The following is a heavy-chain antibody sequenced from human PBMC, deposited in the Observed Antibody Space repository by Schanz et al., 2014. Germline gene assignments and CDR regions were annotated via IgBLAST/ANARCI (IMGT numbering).Heavy chain of an antibody. CDR1: GFTFTTYA. V-gene: IGHV3-48*01. D-gene: IGHD5-18*01. CDR2: ICSRRTV. J-gene: IGHJ4*02. CDR3: ARGTDTAMEHRPFDY. Sequence: DVQLLESGGGLVQPGESLRLSCAASGFTFTTYAMTWVRQAPGKGLEWVSYICSRRTVKYADSVKGRFTISRDSSKNALYLQMNSLRAEDTAVYYCARGTDTAMEHRPFDYWGQGTLVTVSS.